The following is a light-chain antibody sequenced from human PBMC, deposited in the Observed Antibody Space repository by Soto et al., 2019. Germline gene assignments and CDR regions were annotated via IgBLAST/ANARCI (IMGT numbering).Light chain of an antibody. J-gene: IGLJ1*01. CDR2: SNN. CDR3: AAWDDSLNGFYV. Sequence: VLTRPPSASGTPGQRVTISCSGSSSNIGSNTVNWYQQLPGTAPKLLIYSNNQRPSGVPDRFSGSKSGTSASLAISGLQSEDEADYYCAAWDDSLNGFYVFGTGTKVTVL. CDR1: SSNIGSNT. V-gene: IGLV1-44*01.